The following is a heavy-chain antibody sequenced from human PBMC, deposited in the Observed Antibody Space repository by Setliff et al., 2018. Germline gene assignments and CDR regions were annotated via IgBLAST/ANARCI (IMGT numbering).Heavy chain of an antibody. CDR2: INHSGIT. V-gene: IGHV4-34*01. CDR3: RLAHCNTTSCEEALDF. J-gene: IGHJ4*02. D-gene: IGHD2-2*01. CDR1: GGSLSNYY. Sequence: SETLSLTCTVYGGSLSNYYWSWVRQPPGKGPEWIVEINHSGITNYNPSLKGRVTISVDTSKNQVSLNLNSVTAADTAVYYFRLAHCNTTSCEEALDFWSQGTLVTVSS.